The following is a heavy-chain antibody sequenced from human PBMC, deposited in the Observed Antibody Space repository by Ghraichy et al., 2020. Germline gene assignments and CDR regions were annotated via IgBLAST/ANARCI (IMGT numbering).Heavy chain of an antibody. V-gene: IGHV4-34*01. J-gene: IGHJ4*02. CDR3: ARGSTTGTPLLFDH. CDR1: GGSFSGYY. CDR2: INHSGST. D-gene: IGHD1-1*01. Sequence: GSLRLSCAVYGGSFSGYYWSWIRQPPGKGLEWIGEINHSGSTNHNPSLKSRVTISVDTSKNQFSLKLSSVTAADTAVYYCARGSTTGTPLLFDHWGQGALVTDSS.